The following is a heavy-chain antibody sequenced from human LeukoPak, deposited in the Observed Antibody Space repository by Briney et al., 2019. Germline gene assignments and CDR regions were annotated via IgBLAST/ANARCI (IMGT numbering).Heavy chain of an antibody. CDR2: ISGSGGST. J-gene: IGHJ4*02. CDR1: GFTFSSYA. CDR3: AKDTRGYYYDSSGDFDY. Sequence: AGGSLRLSCAASGFTFSSYAMSWVRQAPGKGLEWVSAISGSGGSTYYADSVKGRFTISRDNSKNTLYLQMNSLRAEDTAVYYCAKDTRGYYYDSSGDFDYWGQGTLVTVSS. D-gene: IGHD3-22*01. V-gene: IGHV3-23*01.